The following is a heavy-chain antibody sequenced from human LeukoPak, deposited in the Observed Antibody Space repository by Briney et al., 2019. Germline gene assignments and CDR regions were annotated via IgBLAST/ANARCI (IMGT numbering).Heavy chain of an antibody. CDR3: ARDRNYDFWSGYQYYMDV. D-gene: IGHD3-3*01. CDR1: AGSVSSYS. Sequence: PSETLSLTCSVSAGSVSSYSWSWIRQPAGKGLVWIGRIYASGSTCGTTNYNPSFKSRVTMSVVTSKNQCSLKVSSVTAADTAVYYCARDRNYDFWSGYQYYMDVWGKGTTVTVSS. J-gene: IGHJ6*03. CDR2: IYASGST. V-gene: IGHV4-4*07.